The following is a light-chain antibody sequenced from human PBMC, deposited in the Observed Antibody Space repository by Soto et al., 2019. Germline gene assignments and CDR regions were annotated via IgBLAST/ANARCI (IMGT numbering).Light chain of an antibody. CDR3: QQYNSCSLWT. CDR2: DAS. CDR1: QTISYW. Sequence: DIQMTQSPSTLSASVGDRVTITCRASQTISYWLAWYQRKPEKAPNLLIYDASSLESGVPSRFRGSRSVTEFTLTISSLQPDDCATYYCQQYNSCSLWTFGQGTKVEIK. V-gene: IGKV1-5*01. J-gene: IGKJ1*01.